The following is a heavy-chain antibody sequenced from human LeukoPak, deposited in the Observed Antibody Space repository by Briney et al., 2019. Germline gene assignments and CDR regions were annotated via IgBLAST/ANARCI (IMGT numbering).Heavy chain of an antibody. CDR3: ARGLLGYCSSTSCYRPYYYYMDV. Sequence: SSVKVSCKASGGTFSSYAISWVRQAPGQGLEWMGRIIPIFGTANYAQKFQGRVTITTDESTSTAYMELSSLRSEDTAVYYCARGLLGYCSSTSCYRPYYYYMDVWGKGTTVTVSS. V-gene: IGHV1-69*05. CDR1: GGTFSSYA. D-gene: IGHD2-2*01. CDR2: IIPIFGTA. J-gene: IGHJ6*03.